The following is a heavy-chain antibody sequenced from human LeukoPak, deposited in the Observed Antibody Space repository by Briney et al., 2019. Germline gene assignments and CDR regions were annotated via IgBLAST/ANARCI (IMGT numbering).Heavy chain of an antibody. D-gene: IGHD4-17*01. CDR3: ARPPRVTTVTELDVFDI. Sequence: SETLSLTCTVSGGSISSSSYYWGWIPQPPVKGLEWIGSNYYSGSTYYNPSLKSRVTISVDTSKNQCSLKLSSVTGADTAVYYCARPPRVTTVTELDVFDIWGQGRMVTASS. CDR1: GGSISSSSYY. J-gene: IGHJ3*02. V-gene: IGHV4-39*01. CDR2: NYYSGST.